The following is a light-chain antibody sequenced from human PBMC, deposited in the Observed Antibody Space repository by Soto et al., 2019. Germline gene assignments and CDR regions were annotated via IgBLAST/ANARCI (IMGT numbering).Light chain of an antibody. V-gene: IGLV3-21*02. CDR2: DVS. J-gene: IGLJ1*01. CDR1: NIGGKS. CDR3: SSYTSSSTQV. Sequence: SYELTQPPSVSVAPGQTARITCGGNNIGGKSVHWYQQKPGQAPVLVVNDVSDRPSGIPERSSGSKSGNTASLTISGLQAEDEADYYCSSYTSSSTQVFGTGTKVTVL.